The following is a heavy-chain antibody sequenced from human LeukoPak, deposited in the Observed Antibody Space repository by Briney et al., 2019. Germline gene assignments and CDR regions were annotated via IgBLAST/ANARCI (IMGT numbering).Heavy chain of an antibody. Sequence: SETLSLTCAVYGGSFSGYYWSWIRQPPGKGLEWIGRIYTSGSTNYNPSLKSRVTISVDTSKNQFSLKLSSVTAADTAVYYCARDKVGGNILTDYYWNYYYYYMDVWGKGTTVTISS. V-gene: IGHV4-4*08. CDR1: GGSFSGYY. D-gene: IGHD3-9*01. CDR2: IYTSGST. J-gene: IGHJ6*03. CDR3: ARDKVGGNILTDYYWNYYYYYMDV.